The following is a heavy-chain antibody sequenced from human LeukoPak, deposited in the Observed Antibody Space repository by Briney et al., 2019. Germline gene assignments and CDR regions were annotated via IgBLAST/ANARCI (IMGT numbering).Heavy chain of an antibody. CDR3: ARAPYVGGVIVNFDY. V-gene: IGHV1-69*05. J-gene: IGHJ4*02. Sequence: SVKVSCKASGGTFTCYAISWVRQAPGQGLEWMGGIIPIFGTANYAQKFHGRVTITTDESTSTAYMELSSLRSEDTAVYYCARAPYVGGVIVNFDYWGQGTLVTVSS. D-gene: IGHD3-16*02. CDR1: GGTFTCYA. CDR2: IIPIFGTA.